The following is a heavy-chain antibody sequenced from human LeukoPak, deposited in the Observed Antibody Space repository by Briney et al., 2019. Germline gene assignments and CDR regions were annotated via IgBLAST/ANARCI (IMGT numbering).Heavy chain of an antibody. CDR2: ASYDGTDK. Sequence: GTSLRLSCAASGFTFSNFGMHWVRQAPGRGLEWVAVASYDGTDKYYGDSVKGRFTISRDNSKNTLYLQMNSLTTEDTAVYYCAKLSVSVIAVATKGAAFDVWGQGTMVIVSS. CDR1: GFTFSNFG. CDR3: AKLSVSVIAVATKGAAFDV. D-gene: IGHD6-19*01. V-gene: IGHV3-30*18. J-gene: IGHJ3*01.